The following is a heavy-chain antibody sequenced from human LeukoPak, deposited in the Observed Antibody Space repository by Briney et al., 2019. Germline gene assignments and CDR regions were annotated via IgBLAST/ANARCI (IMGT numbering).Heavy chain of an antibody. CDR2: ISYDGSNK. CDR1: GFTFSSYA. V-gene: IGHV3-30-3*01. D-gene: IGHD3-16*01. J-gene: IGHJ3*02. Sequence: GGSLRLSCAASGFTFSSYAMHWVRQAPGKGLEWVAVISYDGSNKYYADSVKGRFTISRDNSKNTLYLQMNSLRAEDTAVYYCARDLGSGAFDIWGQGTMVTVSS. CDR3: ARDLGSGAFDI.